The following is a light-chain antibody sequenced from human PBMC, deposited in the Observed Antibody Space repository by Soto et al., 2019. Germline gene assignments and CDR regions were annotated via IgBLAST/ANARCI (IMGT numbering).Light chain of an antibody. J-gene: IGKJ2*01. CDR3: QQYNSYSRT. Sequence: DIQMTQSPSTLSASVGDRVTITCRASQSISSWLAWYQQKPGKAPKLLIYDASSLESGVPSRFSGSGSGTEFTLTISSLQPDDFATYYCQQYNSYSRTFGQGTNLEIK. V-gene: IGKV1-5*01. CDR2: DAS. CDR1: QSISSW.